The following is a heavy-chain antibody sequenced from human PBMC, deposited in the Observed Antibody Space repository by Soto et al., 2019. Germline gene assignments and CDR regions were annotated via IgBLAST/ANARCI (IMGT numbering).Heavy chain of an antibody. CDR1: GFNFDNYG. CDR3: AKDRVGGTFYTPLGF. J-gene: IGHJ4*02. CDR2: ITYDGSNK. Sequence: GVSLRLSCQASGFNFDNYGMHWVRQAPGKGLEWVAVITYDGSNKYYADSVKGRFTISRDNSKNTLSLHLNTLKPEDTAVYHCAKDRVGGTFYTPLGFWGQGTLVTVSS. V-gene: IGHV3-30*18. D-gene: IGHD1-7*01.